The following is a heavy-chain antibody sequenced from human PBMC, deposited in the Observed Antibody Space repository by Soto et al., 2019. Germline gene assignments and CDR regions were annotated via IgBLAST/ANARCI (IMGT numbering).Heavy chain of an antibody. CDR3: VRAAYDYYDSSGSPGY. CDR1: GFTFSSYG. CDR2: IWYDGNNK. V-gene: IGHV3-33*01. D-gene: IGHD3-22*01. Sequence: QVQLVESGGGVVQPGRSLRLSCAASGFTFSSYGMHWVRQAPGKGLEWVAVIWYDGNNKYYADSVKGRFTISRDNSKNTLYLQMNSLRADDTAVYYCVRAAYDYYDSSGSPGYWGQGTLVTVSS. J-gene: IGHJ4*02.